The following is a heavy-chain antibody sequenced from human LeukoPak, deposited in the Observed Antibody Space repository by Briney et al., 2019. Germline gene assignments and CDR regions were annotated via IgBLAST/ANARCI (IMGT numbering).Heavy chain of an antibody. CDR1: GGSISSGGYY. V-gene: IGHV4-61*08. CDR2: IYYSGST. J-gene: IGHJ4*02. CDR3: AIISSDYLVDY. Sequence: PSETLSLTCTVSGGSISSGGYYWSWIRQHPGKGLEWIGYIYYSGSTNYNPSLKSRVTISVDTSKNQFSLKLSSVTAADTAVYYCAIISSDYLVDYGGQGTLVTVSA. D-gene: IGHD4-17*01.